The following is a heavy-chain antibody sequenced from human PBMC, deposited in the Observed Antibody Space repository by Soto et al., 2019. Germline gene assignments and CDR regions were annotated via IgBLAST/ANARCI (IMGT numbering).Heavy chain of an antibody. CDR3: ARQVKRGYSYGYFDY. J-gene: IGHJ4*02. D-gene: IGHD5-18*01. CDR1: GGSISSSSYY. Sequence: QLQLQESGPGLVKPSETLSLTCTVSGGSISSSSYYWGWIRQPPGKGLEWIGSIYYSGSTYYNPSLKSRATISVDTSKNQSSLKLSSVTAADTAVYYCARQVKRGYSYGYFDYWGQGTLVTVSS. CDR2: IYYSGST. V-gene: IGHV4-39*01.